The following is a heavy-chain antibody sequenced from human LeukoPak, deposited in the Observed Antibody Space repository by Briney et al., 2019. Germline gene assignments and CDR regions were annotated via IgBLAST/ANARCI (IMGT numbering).Heavy chain of an antibody. V-gene: IGHV4-59*01. CDR3: AGTTLDYYDSSGSYAFDI. Sequence: PSETLSLTCTDSGGSISSYYWSWIRQPSGKGLERIGYIYYSGSTNYNPSLKSRVTISVDTSKNQFSLKLSSVTAADTAVYYCAGTTLDYYDSSGSYAFDIWGQGTMVTVSS. D-gene: IGHD3-22*01. CDR2: IYYSGST. CDR1: GGSISSYY. J-gene: IGHJ3*02.